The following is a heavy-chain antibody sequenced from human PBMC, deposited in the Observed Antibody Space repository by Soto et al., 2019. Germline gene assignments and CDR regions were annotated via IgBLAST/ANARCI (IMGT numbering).Heavy chain of an antibody. J-gene: IGHJ4*02. V-gene: IGHV2-5*02. CDR2: IYWDDEK. Sequence: QITLKESGPTLVNPTQTLTLTCTFSGFSLNTSGVGVGWIRQPPGKALEWLGLIYWDDEKRYNPSLKRRLTITKDTSKTQVVLTMTNMDPVDTATYHCAHFGGNDLWSGYPFDYWGQGTLVTVSS. CDR3: AHFGGNDLWSGYPFDY. D-gene: IGHD3-3*01. CDR1: GFSLNTSGVG.